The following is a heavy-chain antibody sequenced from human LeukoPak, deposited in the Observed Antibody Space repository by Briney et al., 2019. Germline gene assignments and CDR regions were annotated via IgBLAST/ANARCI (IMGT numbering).Heavy chain of an antibody. D-gene: IGHD6-13*01. V-gene: IGHV4-61*02. J-gene: IGHJ4*02. CDR1: LGSITSGSYY. CDR3: ARESAQTGIAAAGTSHFDY. CDR2: IFTSGST. Sequence: SGTLSLTPALSLGSITSGSYYWRCTRQPAGKWRGWIGLIFTSGSTNYNPSRKSRVSISVDTSKNQFSLKLTSVTAADTAVYYCARESAQTGIAAAGTSHFDYWGQGTLVTVSS.